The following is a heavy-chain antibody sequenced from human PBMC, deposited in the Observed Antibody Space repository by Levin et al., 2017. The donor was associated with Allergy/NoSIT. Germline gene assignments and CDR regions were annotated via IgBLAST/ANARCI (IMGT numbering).Heavy chain of an antibody. CDR1: GGSFSGYY. D-gene: IGHD5-18*01. Sequence: SETLSLTCAVYGGSFSGYYWTWIRQPPGKGLEWIGEISHSGNTNYSPSLKSRVTISVDTSKNQFSLKLSSVTAADTAVYYCARVGYSHGYLLDNWGQGTLVTVSS. V-gene: IGHV4-34*01. CDR2: ISHSGNT. CDR3: ARVGYSHGYLLDN. J-gene: IGHJ4*02.